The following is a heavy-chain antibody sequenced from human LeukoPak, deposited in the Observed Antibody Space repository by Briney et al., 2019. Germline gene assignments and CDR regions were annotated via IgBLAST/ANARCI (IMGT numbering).Heavy chain of an antibody. Sequence: GGSLRLSCAASGFTFSDYGMNWVRQAPGKGLEWVSSISSSSSYIYYADSVKGRFTISRDNAKNSLYLQMNSLRAEDTAVYYCARDPYLGYCSSTSCTFYWGQGTLVTVSS. CDR3: ARDPYLGYCSSTSCTFY. J-gene: IGHJ4*02. D-gene: IGHD2-2*01. V-gene: IGHV3-21*01. CDR1: GFTFSDYG. CDR2: ISSSSSYI.